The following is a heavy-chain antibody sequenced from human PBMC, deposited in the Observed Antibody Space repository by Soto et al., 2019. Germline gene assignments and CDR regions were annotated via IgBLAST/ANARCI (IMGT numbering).Heavy chain of an antibody. Sequence: EVQLVESGGGLLRLGRSLRLSCEASGLPFDDYAMHWVRGVPGRGREWVSSISWNSNIIGYADSVKGRFTISRDNAKNSLYLQMNSLRPEDTALYYCAKGGPDGFCSGGRCYFDYWGQGTLVTVSS. D-gene: IGHD2-15*01. V-gene: IGHV3-9*01. CDR2: ISWNSNII. CDR1: GLPFDDYA. J-gene: IGHJ4*02. CDR3: AKGGPDGFCSGGRCYFDY.